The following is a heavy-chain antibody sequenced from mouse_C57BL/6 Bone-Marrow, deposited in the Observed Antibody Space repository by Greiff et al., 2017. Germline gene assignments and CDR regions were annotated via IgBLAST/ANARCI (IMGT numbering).Heavy chain of an antibody. CDR2: IDPENGDT. CDR1: GFNIKDDY. V-gene: IGHV14-4*01. D-gene: IGHD4-1*01. CDR3: TVNWDRFAY. J-gene: IGHJ3*01. Sequence: EVQLVESGAELVRPGASVKLSCTASGFNIKDDYMHWVKQRPEQGLEWIGWIDPENGDTEYASKFQGKATITADTSSNTAYLQLSSLTSEDTAVYYCTVNWDRFAYWGQGTLVTVSA.